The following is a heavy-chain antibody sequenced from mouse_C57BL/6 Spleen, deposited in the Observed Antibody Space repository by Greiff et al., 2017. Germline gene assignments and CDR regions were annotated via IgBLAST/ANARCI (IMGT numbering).Heavy chain of an antibody. Sequence: QVQLQQPGAELARPGASVKLSCKASGYTFTSYGISWVKQRTGQGLEWIGEIYPRSGNTYYNEKFKGKATLTEDKSSSTAYMELRSLTSEDAAVYFYARWELHRDYWGQGTTLTVSS. J-gene: IGHJ2*01. CDR1: GYTFTSYG. V-gene: IGHV1-81*01. CDR2: IYPRSGNT. CDR3: ARWELHRDY. D-gene: IGHD2-1*01.